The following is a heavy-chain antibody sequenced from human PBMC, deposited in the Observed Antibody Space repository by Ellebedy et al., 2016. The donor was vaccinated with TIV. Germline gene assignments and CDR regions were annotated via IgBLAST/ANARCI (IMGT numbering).Heavy chain of an antibody. V-gene: IGHV4-4*02. J-gene: IGHJ4*02. CDR3: AIGPAMVLYYFDY. Sequence: MPSETLSLTCGVSGDSINSDNWWSWVRQTPGEGLEYIGEIYHNGRANYNPSLKSRLTMSVDNSKNQFSLKLSSVTAADTAVYYCAIGPAMVLYYFDYWGQGTLVTVSS. CDR2: IYHNGRA. D-gene: IGHD5-18*01. CDR1: GDSINSDNW.